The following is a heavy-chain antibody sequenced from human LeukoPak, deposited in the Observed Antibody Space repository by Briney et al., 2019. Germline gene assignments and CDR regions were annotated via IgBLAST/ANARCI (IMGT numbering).Heavy chain of an antibody. Sequence: PGGPLRLSCAASGFTFSHAWMSWVRQAPGKGLEWVGRIKSKTDGGTTDYAAPVKGRFTISRDDSKNTLYLQMNSLETEDTAVYYCTAPRGPRNGYYLSDYWGQGTLVTVSS. J-gene: IGHJ4*02. D-gene: IGHD3-22*01. CDR3: TAPRGPRNGYYLSDY. CDR2: IKSKTDGGTT. CDR1: GFTFSHAW. V-gene: IGHV3-15*01.